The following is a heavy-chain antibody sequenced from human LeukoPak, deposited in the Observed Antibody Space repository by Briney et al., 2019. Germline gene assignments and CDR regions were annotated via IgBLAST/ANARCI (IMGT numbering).Heavy chain of an antibody. CDR3: ARASLLWFGELSRRGNDAFDI. D-gene: IGHD3-10*01. V-gene: IGHV3-21*01. CDR2: ISSSSSYI. Sequence: VGSLRLSCAASGFTFSSYSMNWVRQAPGKGLEWVSSISSSSSYIYYADSVKGRFTISRDNAKNSLYLQMNSLRAEDTAVYYCARASLLWFGELSRRGNDAFDIWGQGTMVTVSS. CDR1: GFTFSSYS. J-gene: IGHJ3*02.